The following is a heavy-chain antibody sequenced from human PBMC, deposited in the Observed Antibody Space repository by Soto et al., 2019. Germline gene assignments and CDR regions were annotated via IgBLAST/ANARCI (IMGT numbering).Heavy chain of an antibody. CDR1: DGSIKNGDYH. D-gene: IGHD3-16*02. CDR3: AKAQTPPRSGPLFDY. Sequence: PSETLSLTCTVYDGSIKNGDYHWTCIRQSPGKGLEWSGAIYYSASTYYNPSLVSRIHMSVETSKNQFSLKLTSVTDADTAVYYCAKAQTPPRSGPLFDYWGEGPLVTVSS. J-gene: IGHJ4*02. CDR2: IYYSAST. V-gene: IGHV4-30-4*01.